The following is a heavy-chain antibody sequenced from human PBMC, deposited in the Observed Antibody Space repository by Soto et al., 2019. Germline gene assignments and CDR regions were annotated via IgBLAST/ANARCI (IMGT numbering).Heavy chain of an antibody. CDR1: GGSVDRGDYY. D-gene: IGHD3-16*01. CDR2: IYYSGST. Sequence: PSETLSLTCTGSGGSVDRGDYYWRWIRPPPVKGLEWIGYIYYSGSTYYNPSLKSRVTISVDTSKNQFSLKLSSVTAADTAVYYCARGLSAYLRPVYYYGMDVWGQGTTVTVSS. CDR3: ARGLSAYLRPVYYYGMDV. J-gene: IGHJ6*02. V-gene: IGHV4-30-4*01.